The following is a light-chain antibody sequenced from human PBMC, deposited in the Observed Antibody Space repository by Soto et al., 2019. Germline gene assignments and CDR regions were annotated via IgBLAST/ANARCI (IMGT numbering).Light chain of an antibody. CDR3: QQSYSIPST. Sequence: DIQMTQSPSSLSASVGDRVTITCRASQSIISYLNWYQQKPGKAPKLLIYAASSLQSGVPSRFSGSGSGTDFTLTISSLQPEDFATYYCQQSYSIPSTFGQGTKLEIK. CDR1: QSIISY. CDR2: AAS. V-gene: IGKV1-39*01. J-gene: IGKJ2*02.